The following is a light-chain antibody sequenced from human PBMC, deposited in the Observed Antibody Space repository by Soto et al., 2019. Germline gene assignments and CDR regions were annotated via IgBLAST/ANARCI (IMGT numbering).Light chain of an antibody. CDR3: HRCGRSASSIS. J-gene: IGKJ3*01. CDR2: DAS. CDR1: QSVRSGH. V-gene: IGKV3-20*01. Sequence: ESVLTQSPGTLSLSPGDRATLSCRASQSVRSGHLAWYQQKPGQAPRLVIYDASTRATGIPDRFSGGGSGTDFTLTISRVEPDDFAVYYCHRCGRSASSISFGPGPKVEIK.